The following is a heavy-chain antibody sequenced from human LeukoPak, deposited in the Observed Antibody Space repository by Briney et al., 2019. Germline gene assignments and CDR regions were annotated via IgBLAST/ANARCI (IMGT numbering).Heavy chain of an antibody. CDR3: ARDGSNWDFDY. D-gene: IGHD6-13*01. CDR2: ISANGGST. J-gene: IGHJ4*02. CDR1: GFTFSGYP. V-gene: IGHV3-64*01. Sequence: TGGSLRLSCAAFGFTFSGYPMHWVRQAPGKGLEYLSGISANGGSTYYANSVKGRFTISRDNSKNTLYLQMGSLRPEDMAVYYCARDGSNWDFDYWGQGTLVTVSS.